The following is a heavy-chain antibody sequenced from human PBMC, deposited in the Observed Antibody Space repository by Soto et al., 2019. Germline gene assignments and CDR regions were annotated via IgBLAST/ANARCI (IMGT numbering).Heavy chain of an antibody. J-gene: IGHJ5*02. V-gene: IGHV4-4*07. D-gene: IGHD6-13*01. CDR3: ARSSHKESWFDP. Sequence: PSETLSLTCTVSNGSISNFYWNWIRQSAGKGLEWIGRIHGSGSATYNPSLRSRVTMSVDTSKNQFSLKVNSVTGADTAVYYCARSSHKESWFDPWGQGTPVTVSS. CDR2: IHGSGSA. CDR1: NGSISNFY.